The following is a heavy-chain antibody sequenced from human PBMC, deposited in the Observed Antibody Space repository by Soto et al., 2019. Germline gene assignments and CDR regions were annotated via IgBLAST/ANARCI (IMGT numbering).Heavy chain of an antibody. CDR1: GFTVSSNY. J-gene: IGHJ5*02. Sequence: EVQLVESGGGFIQPGGSLRLSCAASGFTVSSNYMSWVRQAPGKGLEWVSIVYASDNRYYADSVKGRFTISRDSSKNTLYLQMTSLRAEDTAMYYCTREELGRDHWGQGTLVTVSS. D-gene: IGHD1-7*01. V-gene: IGHV3-53*01. CDR3: TREELGRDH. CDR2: VYASDNR.